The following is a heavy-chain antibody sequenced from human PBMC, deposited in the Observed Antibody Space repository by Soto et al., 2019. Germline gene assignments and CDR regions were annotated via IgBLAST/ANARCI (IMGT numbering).Heavy chain of an antibody. D-gene: IGHD2-2*01. V-gene: IGHV5-51*01. J-gene: IGHJ4*02. Sequence: GESLKISCKGSGYSFSRYWIGWVRQMPGKGLEWLGAIYPGDSDRRDNPAFQDQISMSVDKASTTAYLQWNTLNAADSAIYYCARGGNQLEFWGQGVLVTVSS. CDR1: GYSFSRYW. CDR3: ARGGNQLEF. CDR2: IYPGDSDR.